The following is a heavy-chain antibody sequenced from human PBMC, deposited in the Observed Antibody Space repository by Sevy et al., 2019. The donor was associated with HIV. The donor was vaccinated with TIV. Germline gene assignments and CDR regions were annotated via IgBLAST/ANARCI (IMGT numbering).Heavy chain of an antibody. CDR3: ARGDSSSWYGFYYYGMDV. J-gene: IGHJ6*02. CDR1: GFTFSDYY. D-gene: IGHD6-13*01. CDR2: ISSSGSTI. Sequence: GGSLRLSCAASGFTFSDYYMSWIHQAPGKGLEWVSYISSSGSTIYYADSVKGRFTISRDNAKNSLYLQMNSLRAEDTAVYYCARGDSSSWYGFYYYGMDVWGQGTTVTVSS. V-gene: IGHV3-11*01.